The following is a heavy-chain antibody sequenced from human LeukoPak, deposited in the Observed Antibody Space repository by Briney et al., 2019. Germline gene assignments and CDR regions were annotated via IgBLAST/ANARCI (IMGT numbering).Heavy chain of an antibody. D-gene: IGHD3-9*01. Sequence: SETLSLTCAVYGGSFSGYYWSWIRQPPGKGLEWIGEINHSGSTNYNPSFKSRVTISVDTSKNQFSLKLSSVTAADTAVYYCARVSLELRYFDWPSLSYGMDVWGQGTTVTVSS. CDR2: INHSGST. V-gene: IGHV4-34*01. J-gene: IGHJ6*02. CDR1: GGSFSGYY. CDR3: ARVSLELRYFDWPSLSYGMDV.